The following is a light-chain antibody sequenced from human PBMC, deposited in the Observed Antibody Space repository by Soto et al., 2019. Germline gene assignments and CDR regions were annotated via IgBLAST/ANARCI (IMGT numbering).Light chain of an antibody. CDR3: SSYTNSNTWV. J-gene: IGLJ3*02. CDR1: SSGVGGYDH. CDR2: EVS. Sequence: QSVLTQPASVSGSPGQSITIRCTGSSSGVGGYDHVCWYQQYPGKAPKLLIYEVSHRPSGVSNRFSGSKSGNTASLTISGLQAEDEADYYCSSYTNSNTWVFGGGTKVTVL. V-gene: IGLV2-14*01.